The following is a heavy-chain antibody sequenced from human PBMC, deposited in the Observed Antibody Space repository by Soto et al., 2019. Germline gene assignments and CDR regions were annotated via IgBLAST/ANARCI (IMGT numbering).Heavy chain of an antibody. J-gene: IGHJ3*02. CDR2: IGGGGFTT. D-gene: IGHD3-10*01. CDR1: GFTFSPFW. Sequence: EVQLVESGGGLVQPGESLRLSCAASGFTFSPFWMHWVRQAPGKGLEWISHIGGGGFTTIYADSVKGRFTISRDDAKNTLYLQLNSLRSEDTAVYYCARDRGYPDSFDIWGRGTMVTVSS. V-gene: IGHV3-74*01. CDR3: ARDRGYPDSFDI.